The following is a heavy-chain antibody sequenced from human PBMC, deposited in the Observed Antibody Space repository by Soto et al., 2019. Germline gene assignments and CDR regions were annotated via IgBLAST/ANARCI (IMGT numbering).Heavy chain of an antibody. CDR2: INHSGST. CDR1: GGSFSGYY. Sequence: SETLSLTCAVYGGSFSGYYWSWIRQPPGKGLEWIGEINHSGSTNYNPSLKSRVTISVDTSKNQFSLKLSSVTAADTAVYYCARVKLVRGVIKSYYYYGMDVWGQGTTVTVS. CDR3: ARVKLVRGVIKSYYYYGMDV. J-gene: IGHJ6*02. V-gene: IGHV4-34*01. D-gene: IGHD3-10*01.